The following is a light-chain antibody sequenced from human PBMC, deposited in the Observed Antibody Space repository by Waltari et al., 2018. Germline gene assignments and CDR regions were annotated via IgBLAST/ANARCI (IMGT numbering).Light chain of an antibody. Sequence: DIQMTQSPSSLSASVGDRVTITCRASQTIHKYLNCYQKKPGRAPKVLISVITYLPTGVPSRFSGSGSGTDFTLTISSLQPEDFATYYCQQSDSLPLTFGGGTKVEIK. V-gene: IGKV1-39*01. CDR3: QQSDSLPLT. J-gene: IGKJ4*01. CDR1: QTIHKY. CDR2: VIT.